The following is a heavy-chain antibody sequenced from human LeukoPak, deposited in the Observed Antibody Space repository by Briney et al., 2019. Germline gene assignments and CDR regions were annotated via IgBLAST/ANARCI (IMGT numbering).Heavy chain of an antibody. V-gene: IGHV3-30*04. Sequence: PGGSLRLSCAASGFTFSSYAMRWVRQAPGKGLEWVALIPYDGSNKYYADSVKGRFTVSRDNSKNTLYLQMNSLRVEDTAVYYCAKSWNYYDSSGDDALDIWGQGTMVTVSS. CDR1: GFTFSSYA. J-gene: IGHJ3*02. CDR2: IPYDGSNK. CDR3: AKSWNYYDSSGDDALDI. D-gene: IGHD3-22*01.